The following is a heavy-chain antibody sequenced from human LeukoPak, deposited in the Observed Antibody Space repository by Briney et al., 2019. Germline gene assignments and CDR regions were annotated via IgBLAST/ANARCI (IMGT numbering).Heavy chain of an antibody. CDR3: AKGLSGYHFDS. CDR2: ISSNSGST. Sequence: PGGSLRLSCAASGFTFSSFAMTWVRQAPGKGLDWVSAISSNSGSTNYADSVKGRFSISRDNSKSTLFLQMDVLRAEDTAVYYCAKGLSGYHFDSWGQGTLVTVSS. D-gene: IGHD3-22*01. J-gene: IGHJ4*02. CDR1: GFTFSSFA. V-gene: IGHV3-23*01.